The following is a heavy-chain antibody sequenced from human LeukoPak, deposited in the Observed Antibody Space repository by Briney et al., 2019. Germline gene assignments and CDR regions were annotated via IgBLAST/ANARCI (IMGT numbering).Heavy chain of an antibody. Sequence: PSETLSLTCTVLSASINSYYWSWIRQPPGKGLEWIGHIYYNGKTNYNPSLKSRVTISVDTSKNQFSLKLSSVTASDTAVYYCARQEPRWHPVAGTTFYWYPDLWGRGTLVTVPS. CDR3: ARQEPRWHPVAGTTFYWYPDL. CDR2: IYYNGKT. V-gene: IGHV4-59*08. J-gene: IGHJ2*01. D-gene: IGHD1-1*01. CDR1: SASINSYY.